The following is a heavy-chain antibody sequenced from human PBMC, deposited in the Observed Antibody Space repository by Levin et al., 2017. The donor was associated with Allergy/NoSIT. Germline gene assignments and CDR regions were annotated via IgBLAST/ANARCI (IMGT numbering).Heavy chain of an antibody. V-gene: IGHV4-59*01. J-gene: IGHJ5*02. Sequence: ESLKISCTVSGGSISSYYWSWIRQPPGKGLEWIGYIYYSGSTNYNPSLKSRVTISVDTSKNQFSLKLSSVTAADTAVYYCARMYCSSTSCYAGMGLNWFDPWGQGTLVTVSS. CDR2: IYYSGST. CDR1: GGSISSYY. CDR3: ARMYCSSTSCYAGMGLNWFDP. D-gene: IGHD2-2*01.